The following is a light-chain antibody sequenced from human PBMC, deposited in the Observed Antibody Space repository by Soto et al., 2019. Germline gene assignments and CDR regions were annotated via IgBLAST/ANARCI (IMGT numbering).Light chain of an antibody. J-gene: IGLJ3*02. CDR2: DNY. Sequence: QSVLTQPPSVSAAPGQKVTISCSGSSSNIGNNYVSWYQQVPGTAPKLLIYDNYKRPSGIPDRFSGSKSGTSATLGITGRQTGDEADYYCGTWDSSLSAWVFGGGTKLTVL. CDR1: SSNIGNNY. V-gene: IGLV1-51*01. CDR3: GTWDSSLSAWV.